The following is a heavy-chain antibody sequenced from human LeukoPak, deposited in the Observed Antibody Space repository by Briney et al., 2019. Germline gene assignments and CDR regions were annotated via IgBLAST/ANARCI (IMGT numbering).Heavy chain of an antibody. CDR1: GFTFSSYA. D-gene: IGHD6-13*01. V-gene: IGHV3-23*01. CDR3: AKVFGSWYTSLDY. J-gene: IGHJ4*02. CDR2: ISGSGGST. Sequence: GGSLRLSCAASGFTFSSYAMSWVRQAPGKGLEWVSAISGSGGSTYYADSMKGRFTISRDNSKNTLYLQMNSLRAEDTAVYYCAKVFGSWYTSLDYWGQGTLVTVSS.